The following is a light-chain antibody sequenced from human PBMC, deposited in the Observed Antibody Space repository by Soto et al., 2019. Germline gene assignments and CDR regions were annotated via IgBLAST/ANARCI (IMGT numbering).Light chain of an antibody. CDR3: QQSDSTPYT. CDR1: QSISSY. Sequence: DIQMTQSPSPLSASVGDRVTITCRASQSISSYLNWYQQKPGKAPKPLIHAASSLQSGVPSRFSGSGSGTDFTLTISSLQPEDFATYYFQQSDSTPYTFGQGTKLEIK. V-gene: IGKV1-39*01. CDR2: AAS. J-gene: IGKJ2*01.